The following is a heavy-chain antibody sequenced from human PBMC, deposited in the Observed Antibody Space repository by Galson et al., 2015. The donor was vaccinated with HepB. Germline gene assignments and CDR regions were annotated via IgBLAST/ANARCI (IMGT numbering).Heavy chain of an antibody. V-gene: IGHV1-69*13. J-gene: IGHJ6*02. CDR2: IIPIFGIA. Sequence: SVKVSCKASGGTFSSYAISWVRQAPGQGLEWMGGIIPIFGIANYAQKFQGRVTITADESTSTAYMELSSLRSEDTAVYYCAEPGRSSSSRYYGMDVWGQGTTVTVSS. D-gene: IGHD6-6*01. CDR1: GGTFSSYA. CDR3: AEPGRSSSSRYYGMDV.